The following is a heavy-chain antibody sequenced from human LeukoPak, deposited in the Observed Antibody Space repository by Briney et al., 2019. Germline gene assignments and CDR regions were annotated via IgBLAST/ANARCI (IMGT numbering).Heavy chain of an antibody. V-gene: IGHV3-74*01. CDR3: AGGIAEY. J-gene: IGHJ4*02. Sequence: GGSLRLSCAVSGFIFSTYWMHWVRQAPGKGLVWVSRINSDGSSTSYADSVNGRFTISRDNAKNTLYLQMNSLRVEDTAVYYCAGGIAEYWGQGTLVTVSS. CDR1: GFIFSTYW. D-gene: IGHD2-15*01. CDR2: INSDGSST.